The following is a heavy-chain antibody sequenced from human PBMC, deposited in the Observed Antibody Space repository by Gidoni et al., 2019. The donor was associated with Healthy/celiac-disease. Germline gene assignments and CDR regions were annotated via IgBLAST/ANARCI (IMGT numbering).Heavy chain of an antibody. CDR2: LYYSGGT. V-gene: IGHV4-31*01. CDR3: ARSEIIAAAVVPGWFDP. CDR1: GHSRSRGGYY. Sequence: QAQLQESDPGLVNPYQTLSLTCTITGHSRSRGGYYWSWIRQHPGKGLEWIGYLYYSGGTYYNPSLKSLVTISVDTSKNQFSPQLSSVTAADTAVYYCARSEIIAAAVVPGWFDPWGQGTLVTVSS. D-gene: IGHD6-13*01. J-gene: IGHJ5*02.